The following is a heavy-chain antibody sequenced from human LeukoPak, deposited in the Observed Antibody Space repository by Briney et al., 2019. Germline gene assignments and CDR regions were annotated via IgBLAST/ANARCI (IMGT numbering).Heavy chain of an antibody. CDR2: INHSRST. CDR3: ARGDPYYHGSGSYSPYYFDY. J-gene: IGHJ4*02. Sequence: PSETLSLTCAVYGGSLSGYYWSLIRQPPGKGLEWIGEINHSRSTNYNPSLKSRVTISIDTSKNQFSLKLSSVTAADTAVYYCARGDPYYHGSGSYSPYYFDYWGQGTLVTVSS. V-gene: IGHV4-34*01. D-gene: IGHD3-10*01. CDR1: GGSLSGYY.